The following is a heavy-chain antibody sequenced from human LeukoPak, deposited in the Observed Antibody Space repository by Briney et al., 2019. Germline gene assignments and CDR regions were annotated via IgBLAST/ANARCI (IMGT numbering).Heavy chain of an antibody. CDR2: IKQDGSEK. CDR3: ARIVRGYDSYYYYYYMDV. CDR1: GFTFSSYW. Sequence: GGSLRLSCTASGFTFSSYWMSWVRQAPGKGLEWVANIKQDGSEKYYVDSVKGRFTISRDNAKNSLYLQMNSLRAEDTAVYYCARIVRGYDSYYYYYYMDVWGKGTTVTVSS. J-gene: IGHJ6*03. D-gene: IGHD5-12*01. V-gene: IGHV3-7*01.